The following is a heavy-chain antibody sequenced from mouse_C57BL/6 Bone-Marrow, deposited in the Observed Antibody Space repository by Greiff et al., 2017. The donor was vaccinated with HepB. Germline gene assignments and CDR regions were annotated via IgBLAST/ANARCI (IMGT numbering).Heavy chain of an antibody. D-gene: IGHD1-1*01. Sequence: EVQVVESGGGLVKPGGSLKLSCAASGFTFSDYGMHWVRQAPEKGLEWVAYISSGSSTIYYADTVKGRFTISRDNAKNTLFLQMTSLRSEDTAMYYCATPSYYGSSYDYAMDYWGQGTSVTVSS. CDR2: ISSGSSTI. CDR3: ATPSYYGSSYDYAMDY. CDR1: GFTFSDYG. J-gene: IGHJ4*01. V-gene: IGHV5-17*01.